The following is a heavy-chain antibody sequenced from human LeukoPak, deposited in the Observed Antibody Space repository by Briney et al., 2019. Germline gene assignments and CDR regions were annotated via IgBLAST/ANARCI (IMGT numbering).Heavy chain of an antibody. CDR1: GGSISSYY. D-gene: IGHD3-10*01. CDR2: IYYTGST. J-gene: IGHJ6*02. V-gene: IGHV4-59*08. CDR3: ARLWFGEYYYYYGMDV. Sequence: PSETLSLTCSVSGGSISSYYWSWIRQPPGIGLEWIGYIYYTGSTNYNPSLKSRVTISVDTSKNQFSLKLTSVNAADTAVYYCARLWFGEYYYYYGMDVWGQGTTVTVSS.